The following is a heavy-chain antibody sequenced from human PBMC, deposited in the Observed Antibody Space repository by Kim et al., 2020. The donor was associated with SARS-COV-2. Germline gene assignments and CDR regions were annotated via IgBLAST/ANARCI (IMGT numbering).Heavy chain of an antibody. Sequence: ASVKVSCKASGYTFTGYYMHWVRQAPGHGLEWMGWINPNSGGTNYAQKFQGRVTMTRDTSISTAYMELSRLRSDDTAVYYCAREGITMVRGVRSWFDPWGQGTLVTVSS. CDR2: INPNSGGT. J-gene: IGHJ5*02. V-gene: IGHV1-2*02. CDR1: GYTFTGYY. CDR3: AREGITMVRGVRSWFDP. D-gene: IGHD3-10*01.